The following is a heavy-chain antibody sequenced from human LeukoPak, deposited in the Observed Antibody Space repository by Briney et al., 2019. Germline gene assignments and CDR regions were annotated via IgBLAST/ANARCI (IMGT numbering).Heavy chain of an antibody. D-gene: IGHD6-19*01. CDR2: TYYGSKWYN. J-gene: IGHJ6*02. CDR3: GRDQTEIAVPDYYGMDV. CDR1: GDSVSSNSAA. V-gene: IGHV6-1*01. Sequence: SQSLSLTCAISGDSVSSNSAAWNWLRQSPSRGLEWLVRTYYGSKWYNDYAVSVKSRPTITPDTSKNQFSLQLDSVTPEDTAVYYCGRDQTEIAVPDYYGMDVWGQGTTVTVSS.